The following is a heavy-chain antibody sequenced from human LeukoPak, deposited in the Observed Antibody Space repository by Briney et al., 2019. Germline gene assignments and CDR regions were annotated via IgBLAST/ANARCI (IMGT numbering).Heavy chain of an antibody. J-gene: IGHJ4*02. CDR3: ARHGSGRYYPAEGRVDY. V-gene: IGHV1-46*03. CDR1: GYGFTSYY. D-gene: IGHD3-10*01. Sequence: ASVKVSCKAFGYGFTSYYIHWVRQAPGQGLEWMGIVNPSVGGTTYARKFQGRVTMTRDTSTSTVYMELSSLRSEDTAVYYCARHGSGRYYPAEGRVDYWGQGTLVTVSS. CDR2: VNPSVGGT.